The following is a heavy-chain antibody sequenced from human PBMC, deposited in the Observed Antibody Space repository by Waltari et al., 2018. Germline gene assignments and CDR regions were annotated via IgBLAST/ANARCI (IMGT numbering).Heavy chain of an antibody. D-gene: IGHD6-6*01. CDR1: GFTVGNNY. CDR2: IYSGGST. CDR3: ATKYSSSSWDY. J-gene: IGHJ4*02. V-gene: IGHV3-66*01. Sequence: EVQLVESGGGLVQPGGSLRLSCTASGFTVGNNYMNWVRQAPGKGLEWVSLIYSGGSTYYADSVKGRFTISRDNAKNSLYLQMNSLRAEDTAVYYCATKYSSSSWDYWGQGNLVTVSS.